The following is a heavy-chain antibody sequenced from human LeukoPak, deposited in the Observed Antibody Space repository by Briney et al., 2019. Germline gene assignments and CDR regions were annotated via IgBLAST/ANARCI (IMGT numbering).Heavy chain of an antibody. D-gene: IGHD4/OR15-4a*01. Sequence: GGSLRLSCAGSGFTFSDYEMNWVRQAPGKGLEWISYISSTGRTKYYADSVKGRFTVSRDNAKTSLYLQMSSLRTEDTAVYYCARENGDYGVPFDFWGQGTLVAVSS. CDR1: GFTFSDYE. CDR3: ARENGDYGVPFDF. V-gene: IGHV3-48*03. CDR2: ISSTGRTK. J-gene: IGHJ4*02.